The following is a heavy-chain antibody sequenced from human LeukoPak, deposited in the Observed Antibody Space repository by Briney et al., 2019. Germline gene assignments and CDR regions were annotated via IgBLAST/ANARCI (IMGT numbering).Heavy chain of an antibody. CDR2: IYYSGST. D-gene: IGHD2-2*01. Sequence: PSETLSLTCTVSGGSISSYYWSWIRQPPGKGLEWIGYIYYSGSTNYNPSLKSRVTISVDTSKNQFSLKLSSVTAADTAVYYCARDKYHSSWQGSNFDYWGQGTLVTVSS. J-gene: IGHJ4*02. V-gene: IGHV4-59*01. CDR1: GGSISSYY. CDR3: ARDKYHSSWQGSNFDY.